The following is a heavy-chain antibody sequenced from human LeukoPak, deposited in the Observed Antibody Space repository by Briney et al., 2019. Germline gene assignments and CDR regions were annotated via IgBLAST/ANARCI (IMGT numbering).Heavy chain of an antibody. J-gene: IGHJ4*02. CDR2: IWYDGSNK. D-gene: IGHD3-22*01. Sequence: GGSLGLSCAASGFTFSSCGMHWVRQAPGKGLEWVAVIWYDGSNKYYADSVKGRFTISRDNSKNTLYLQMNSLRAEDTAVYYCARGMAYDSSGYYPQYFDYWGQGTLVTVSS. V-gene: IGHV3-33*01. CDR3: ARGMAYDSSGYYPQYFDY. CDR1: GFTFSSCG.